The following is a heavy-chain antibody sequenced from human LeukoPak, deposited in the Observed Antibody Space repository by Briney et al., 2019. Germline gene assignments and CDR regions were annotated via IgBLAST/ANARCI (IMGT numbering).Heavy chain of an antibody. CDR1: GGSISSYY. Sequence: SEALSLTCTVSGGSISSYYWSWIRQPAGKGLEWIGRIYTSGSTNYNPSLKSRVTMSVDTSKNQFSLKLSSVTAADTAVYYCARERNYYDSSGYYYRAFDIWGQGTMVTVSS. CDR3: ARERNYYDSSGYYYRAFDI. V-gene: IGHV4-4*07. D-gene: IGHD3-22*01. J-gene: IGHJ3*02. CDR2: IYTSGST.